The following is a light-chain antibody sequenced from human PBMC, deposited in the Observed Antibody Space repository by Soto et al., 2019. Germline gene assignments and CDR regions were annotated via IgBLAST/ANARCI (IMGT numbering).Light chain of an antibody. CDR1: QSISSW. Sequence: GDRFTITCRASQSISSWLAWYQQKPGKAPKLLIYAASSLQSGVPSRFSGSGSGTDFTLTISSLKPEDFETYYCQQSYSTPITFGQGTKVDIK. V-gene: IGKV1-39*01. CDR3: QQSYSTPIT. CDR2: AAS. J-gene: IGKJ1*01.